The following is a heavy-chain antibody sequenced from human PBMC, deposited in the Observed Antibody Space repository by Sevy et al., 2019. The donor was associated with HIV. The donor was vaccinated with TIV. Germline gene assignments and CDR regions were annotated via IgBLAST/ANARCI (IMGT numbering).Heavy chain of an antibody. J-gene: IGHJ1*01. V-gene: IGHV4-38-2*01. CDR3: ARATGTYPAEYFQY. Sequence: SETLSLTCAVSGSSISSGYYWGWIRQPPGKGLEWIGNIYHSGSTYSNPSLKSRVTISLHTSKKQFSLKLSSVTAADTAVYHCARATGTYPAEYFQYWGQGTLVTVSS. D-gene: IGHD3-16*02. CDR1: GSSISSGYY. CDR2: IYHSGST.